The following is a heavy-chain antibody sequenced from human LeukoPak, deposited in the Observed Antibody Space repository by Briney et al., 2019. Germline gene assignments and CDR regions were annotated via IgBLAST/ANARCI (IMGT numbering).Heavy chain of an antibody. D-gene: IGHD6-13*01. CDR2: IYYSGST. Sequence: PSETLSLTCTVSGGSISSSSYYWGWIRQPPGKGLEWIGSIYYSGSTYYNPSLKSRVTISVDTSKNQFSLKLSSVTAADTAVYYCARGSSWYSYYYMDVWGKGTTVTISS. V-gene: IGHV4-39*07. CDR1: GGSISSSSYY. J-gene: IGHJ6*03. CDR3: ARGSSWYSYYYMDV.